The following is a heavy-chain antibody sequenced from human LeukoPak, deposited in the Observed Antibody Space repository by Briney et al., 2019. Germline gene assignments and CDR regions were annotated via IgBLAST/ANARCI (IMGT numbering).Heavy chain of an antibody. CDR3: ASLGIAARYYYYTDV. Sequence: SQTLSLTCTVSGGSISSGGYYWSWIRQHPGKGLEWIGYIYYSGSTYYNPSLKSRVTISVDTSKNQFSLKLSSVTAADTAVYYCASLGIAARYYYYTDVWGKGTTVTVSS. V-gene: IGHV4-31*03. CDR1: GGSISSGGYY. D-gene: IGHD6-6*01. CDR2: IYYSGST. J-gene: IGHJ6*03.